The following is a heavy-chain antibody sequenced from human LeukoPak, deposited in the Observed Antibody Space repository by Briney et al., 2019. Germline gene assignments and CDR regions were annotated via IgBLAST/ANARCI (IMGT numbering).Heavy chain of an antibody. J-gene: IGHJ5*02. CDR3: TTDSFTVVVPAAKGP. V-gene: IGHV3-15*01. D-gene: IGHD2-2*01. Sequence: GGSLRLSCAASGFTFSNAWMSWVRQAPGKGLEWVGRIKSRPDGGTTDYAAPVKGRFTISRDDSKNTLYLQMNSLKTEDTAVYYCTTDSFTVVVPAAKGPWGQGTLVTVSS. CDR2: IKSRPDGGTT. CDR1: GFTFSNAW.